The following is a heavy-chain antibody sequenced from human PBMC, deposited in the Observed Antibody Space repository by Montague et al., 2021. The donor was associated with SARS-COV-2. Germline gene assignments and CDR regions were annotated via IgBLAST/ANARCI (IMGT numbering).Heavy chain of an antibody. CDR1: RDSVSSNSAA. D-gene: IGHD2-15*01. CDR3: ARSQHCGGGRCYSLSWFDP. Sequence: CAISRDSVSSNSAAWDWIRQSPSRGLEWLGRTYYRSQWYNDYAVSVGSRIAINPDTSKNHFSLQLDSVTPADTAVYYCARSQHCGGGRCYSLSWFDPWGQGTLVIVSS. J-gene: IGHJ5*02. CDR2: TYYRSQWYN. V-gene: IGHV6-1*01.